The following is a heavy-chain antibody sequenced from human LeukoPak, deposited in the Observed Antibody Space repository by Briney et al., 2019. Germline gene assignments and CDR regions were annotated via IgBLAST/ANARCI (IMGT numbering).Heavy chain of an antibody. CDR2: ISKNGSNT. V-gene: IGHV3-30*18. J-gene: IGHJ4*02. D-gene: IGHD5-18*01. Sequence: GGSLRLSCEVSGLIFETYGMHWVRQAPGKSLEWVGVISKNGSNTYYGDSVKGRFTISRDNTNNTLSLQMNGLTTEDTGVYFCVKGRRGSSYVHYFDSWGQGTLVTVSS. CDR3: VKGRRGSSYVHYFDS. CDR1: GLIFETYG.